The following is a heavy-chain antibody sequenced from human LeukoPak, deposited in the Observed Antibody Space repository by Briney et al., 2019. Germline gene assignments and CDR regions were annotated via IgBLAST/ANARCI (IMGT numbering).Heavy chain of an antibody. J-gene: IGHJ4*02. V-gene: IGHV4-30-2*01. D-gene: IGHD5-24*01. Sequence: PSETLSLTCTVSGGSISSGGYYWSWIRQPPGRGLEWIGYIYHSGSTYYNPSLKSRVTISVDRSKNQFSLKLSSVTAADTAVYYCARVDGYNLPDSSETSFDYWGQGTLVTVSS. CDR1: GGSISSGGYY. CDR2: IYHSGST. CDR3: ARVDGYNLPDSSETSFDY.